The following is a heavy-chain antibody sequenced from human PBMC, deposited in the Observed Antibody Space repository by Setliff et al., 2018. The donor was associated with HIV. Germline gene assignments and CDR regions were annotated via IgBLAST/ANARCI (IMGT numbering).Heavy chain of an antibody. J-gene: IGHJ4*02. CDR3: ARAPITIFGVIIIPVYFDY. V-gene: IGHV4-4*07. D-gene: IGHD3-3*01. CDR2: IYASGST. Sequence: ETLSLTCPVSGGSLNTYYWTWIRQPAGKGLEWIGRIYASGSTNYNPSLKSRLTMSVEMSKNQFSLKLTSVTAADTAVYYCARAPITIFGVIIIPVYFDYWGQGTLVTVSS. CDR1: GGSLNTYY.